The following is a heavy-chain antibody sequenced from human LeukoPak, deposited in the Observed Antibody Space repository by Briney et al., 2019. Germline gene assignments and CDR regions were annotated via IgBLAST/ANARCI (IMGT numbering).Heavy chain of an antibody. CDR2: IKQDGSEK. CDR1: GFTFSSYW. CDR3: ARGGVGAWRVPFDY. D-gene: IGHD1-26*01. J-gene: IGHJ4*02. V-gene: IGHV3-7*01. Sequence: PGGSLRLSCAASGFTFSSYWLSWVRQAPGKGLEWLANIKQDGSEKYYVDSVKGRFTISRDNAKNSLYLQMNSLRAEDTAVYYCARGGVGAWRVPFDYWGQGTLVTVSS.